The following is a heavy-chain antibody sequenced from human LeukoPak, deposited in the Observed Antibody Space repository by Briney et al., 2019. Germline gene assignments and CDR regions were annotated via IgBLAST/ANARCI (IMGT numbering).Heavy chain of an antibody. Sequence: ASVKVSCKASGYTFTSYYMHWVRQAPGQGLEWMGWINPNSGGTNYAQKFQGRVTMTRDTSISTAYMELSRLRSDDTAVYYCARERAFPNWFDPWGQGTLVTVSS. D-gene: IGHD3-16*01. J-gene: IGHJ5*02. CDR2: INPNSGGT. CDR1: GYTFTSYY. V-gene: IGHV1-2*02. CDR3: ARERAFPNWFDP.